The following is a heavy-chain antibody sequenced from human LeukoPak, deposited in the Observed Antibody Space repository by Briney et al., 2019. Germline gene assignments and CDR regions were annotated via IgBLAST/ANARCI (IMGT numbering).Heavy chain of an antibody. CDR1: GGSISSYY. CDR2: IYYSGST. J-gene: IGHJ4*02. Sequence: SETLSLTCTVSGGSISSYYWSWIWQPPGKGLEWIGYIYYSGSTNYNPSLKSRVTISVDTSKNQFSLKLSSVTAADTAVYYCAASSLYYYDSSGYFFRPDFGYWGQGTLVTVSS. D-gene: IGHD3-22*01. CDR3: AASSLYYYDSSGYFFRPDFGY. V-gene: IGHV4-59*01.